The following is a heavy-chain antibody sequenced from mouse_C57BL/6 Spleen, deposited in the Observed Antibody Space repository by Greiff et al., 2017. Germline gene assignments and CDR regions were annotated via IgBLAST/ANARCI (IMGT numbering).Heavy chain of an antibody. D-gene: IGHD1-1*01. V-gene: IGHV14-4*01. CDR1: GFNIKDDY. J-gene: IGHJ4*01. CDR3: TVYYYGSRGAMDY. CDR2: IDPENGDT. Sequence: EVQLQQSGAELVRPGASVKLSCTASGFNIKDDYMHWVKQRPEQGLEWIGWIDPENGDTEYASKFQGKATITADTSSNTAYLQLSSLTSEDTAVXYCTVYYYGSRGAMDYWGQGTSVTVSS.